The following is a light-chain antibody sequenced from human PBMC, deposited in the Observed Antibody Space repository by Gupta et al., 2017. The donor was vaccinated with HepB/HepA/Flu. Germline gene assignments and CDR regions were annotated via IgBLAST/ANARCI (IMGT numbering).Light chain of an antibody. CDR1: SSDVGGYNY. J-gene: IGLJ1*01. CDR2: DVS. Sequence: QPALTQPASVPGSPRQSITISCPGTSSDVGGYNYVCWYQQHPGKAPQLMNYDVSTRPSGVSKCFACTKAGNAAFPTISVLQAEDEAYYCGSSYTSRSAEVFGTGTKVTVL. V-gene: IGLV2-14*03. CDR3: SSYTSRSAEV.